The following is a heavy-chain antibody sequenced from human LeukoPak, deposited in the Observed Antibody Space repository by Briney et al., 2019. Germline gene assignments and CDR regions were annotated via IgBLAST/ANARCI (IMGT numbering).Heavy chain of an antibody. D-gene: IGHD6-19*01. V-gene: IGHV3-23*01. CDR2: ISGSGGST. J-gene: IGHJ3*02. Sequence: PGGSLRLSCAASGFTFSSYAMSWVRQAPGKGLEWVSAISGSGGSTYYADSVKGRFTISRDNSKNTLYLQMNSLRAEDTAVYYCAKATGQWLAGGGAFNIWGQGTMVTVSS. CDR3: AKATGQWLAGGGAFNI. CDR1: GFTFSSYA.